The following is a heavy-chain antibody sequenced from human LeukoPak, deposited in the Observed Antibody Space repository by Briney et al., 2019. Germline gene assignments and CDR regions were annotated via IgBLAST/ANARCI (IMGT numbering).Heavy chain of an antibody. CDR3: AGGEGGDYVGY. V-gene: IGHV4-38-2*02. CDR1: GYSISSGYY. Sequence: TSETLSLTCTVSGYSISSGYYWGWIRQPPGKGLEWIGSIYHSGSTYCNPSLKSRVTISVDTSKNQFSLKLSSVTAADTAVYYCAGGEGGDYVGYWGQGTLVTVSS. CDR2: IYHSGST. D-gene: IGHD3-16*01. J-gene: IGHJ4*02.